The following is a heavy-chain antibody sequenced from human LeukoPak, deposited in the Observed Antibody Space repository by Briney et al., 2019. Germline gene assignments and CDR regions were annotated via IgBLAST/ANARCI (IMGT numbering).Heavy chain of an antibody. CDR2: IRSKAYGGTT. Sequence: PGGSLRLSCTASGFTFGDYAMSWVRQAPGKGLEWVGFIRSKAYGGTTEYAASVKGRFTISRDDSKSIAYLQMNSLKTEDTAVYYCARELRFLEWHTTMDVWGKGTTVTVSS. V-gene: IGHV3-49*04. J-gene: IGHJ6*03. CDR1: GFTFGDYA. D-gene: IGHD3-3*01. CDR3: ARELRFLEWHTTMDV.